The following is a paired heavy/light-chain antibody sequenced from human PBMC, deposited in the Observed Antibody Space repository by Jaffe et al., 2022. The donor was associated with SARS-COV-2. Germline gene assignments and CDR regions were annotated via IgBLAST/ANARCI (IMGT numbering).Heavy chain of an antibody. J-gene: IGHJ4*02. CDR1: GYTFTSYA. Sequence: QVQLVQSGAEVKKPGASVKVSCKASGYTFTSYAIHWVRQAPGQRLEWMGWIHPAHGDTRYSQKFQGRVAISSDTSASTAYLELSSLTSEDTAVYFCARELEVPSWPAGLWGQGTLVTVSS. D-gene: IGHD1-1*01. CDR2: IHPAHGDT. V-gene: IGHV1-3*01. CDR3: ARELEVPSWPAGL.
Light chain of an antibody. Sequence: DIQMTQSPSSLSASVGDRVTITCRASQDINNNLVWYQQKQGKAPRLLIYAASTLQSGVPSRFSGSGSGTDFTLTISSLQPEDVATYYCQKCDTAPRTFGQGTKVEIK. CDR1: QDINNN. J-gene: IGKJ1*01. V-gene: IGKV1-27*01. CDR3: QKCDTAPRT. CDR2: AAS.